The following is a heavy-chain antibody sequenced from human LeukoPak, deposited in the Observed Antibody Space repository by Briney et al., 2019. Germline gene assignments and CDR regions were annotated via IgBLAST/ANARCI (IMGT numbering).Heavy chain of an antibody. Sequence: XETLSLTCTVSGGSIGSYYWSWIRQPPGKGLEWIGYIYYSGSTNYNPSLTSRVTISVDTSKNQFSLKLSSVTAADTAVYYCAREGYYYYYGMDVWGQGTTVTVSS. V-gene: IGHV4-59*01. CDR3: AREGYYYYYGMDV. J-gene: IGHJ6*02. CDR2: IYYSGST. CDR1: GGSIGSYY.